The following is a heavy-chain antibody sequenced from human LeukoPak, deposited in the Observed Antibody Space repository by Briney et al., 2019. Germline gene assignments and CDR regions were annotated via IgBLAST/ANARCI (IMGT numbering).Heavy chain of an antibody. CDR3: TRVGYIDEGIDY. D-gene: IGHD5-24*01. J-gene: IGHJ4*02. CDR2: IKQDSSKK. CDR1: GFPFSSYW. V-gene: IGHV3-7*04. Sequence: GGSLRLSCVASGFPFSSYWMTWVRQAPGKGLEWVANIKQDSSKKSYVDSVKGRFTISRDNAKNSLYLQMNSLRAEDTAIYYCTRVGYIDEGIDYWGQGTLVTVSS.